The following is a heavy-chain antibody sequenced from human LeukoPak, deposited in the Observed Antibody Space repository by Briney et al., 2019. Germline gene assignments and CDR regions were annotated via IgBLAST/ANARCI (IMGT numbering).Heavy chain of an antibody. CDR1: GFTFSDYY. CDR2: ISSSGSTI. D-gene: IGHD2-2*01. Sequence: GGSLRLSCAASGFTFSDYYMSWIRQAPGKGLEWVSYISSSGSTIYYADSVKGRFTISRDNAKNSLYLQMNSLRAEDTAVYYCARDPGAPAAYYYYMDVWGKGTTVTVSS. V-gene: IGHV3-11*01. CDR3: ARDPGAPAAYYYYMDV. J-gene: IGHJ6*03.